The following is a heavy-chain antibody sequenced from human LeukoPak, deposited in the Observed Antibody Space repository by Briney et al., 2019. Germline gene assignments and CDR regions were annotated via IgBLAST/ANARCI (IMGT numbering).Heavy chain of an antibody. J-gene: IGHJ4*02. D-gene: IGHD2/OR15-2a*01. CDR1: GFTFSSYE. CDR2: ISSSGNTI. CDR3: ARRSSRSFDY. Sequence: GGSLRLSCAASGFTFSSYEMNWVRQAPGKGLEGVSYISSSGNTIYYADSVKGRFTISRDNAKNSLYLQMSSLRAEDTAVYYCARRSSRSFDYWGQGTLVTVSS. V-gene: IGHV3-48*03.